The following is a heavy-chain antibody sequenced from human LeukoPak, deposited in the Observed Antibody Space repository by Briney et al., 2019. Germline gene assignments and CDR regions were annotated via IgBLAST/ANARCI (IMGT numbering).Heavy chain of an antibody. CDR2: ISGSGGST. CDR3: ARIKVGATGIDY. Sequence: AGGSLRLSCAASGFTFSSYAMSWVRQAPGKWLEWVSAISGSGGSTYYADSVKGRFTFSRDNAKNTLYLQMNSLRVEDTAVYYCARIKVGATGIDYWGQGTLVTISS. CDR1: GFTFSSYA. D-gene: IGHD1-26*01. J-gene: IGHJ4*02. V-gene: IGHV3-23*01.